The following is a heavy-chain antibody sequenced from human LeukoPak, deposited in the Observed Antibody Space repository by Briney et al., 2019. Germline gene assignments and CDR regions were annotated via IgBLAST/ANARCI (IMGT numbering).Heavy chain of an antibody. J-gene: IGHJ5*02. CDR3: ARDGGFNFNDGFGP. Sequence: PGGSLRLSCAASGFTFRSHAMSWVRRAPGRGLEWVSAIRGDGATMFYADSVKGRFTISRDNDKKSLYLQMNSLRVEDTAVYYCARDGGFNFNDGFGPWGQGTLVTVSS. CDR2: IRGDGATM. V-gene: IGHV3-23*01. CDR1: GFTFRSHA. D-gene: IGHD1-20*01.